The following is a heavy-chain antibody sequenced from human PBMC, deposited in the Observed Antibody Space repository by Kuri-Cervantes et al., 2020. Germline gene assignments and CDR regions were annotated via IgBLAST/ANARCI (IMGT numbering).Heavy chain of an antibody. J-gene: IGHJ4*02. Sequence: GESLKISCAASGFTFSSYGMHWVRQAPGKGLEWVAVISYDGSNKYYADSVKGRFTISRDNSKNTLYLQMNSPRAEDTAVYYCARDSGPHITMVRGTPFDYWGQGTLVTVSS. CDR3: ARDSGPHITMVRGTPFDY. CDR1: GFTFSSYG. D-gene: IGHD3-10*01. V-gene: IGHV3-30*03. CDR2: ISYDGSNK.